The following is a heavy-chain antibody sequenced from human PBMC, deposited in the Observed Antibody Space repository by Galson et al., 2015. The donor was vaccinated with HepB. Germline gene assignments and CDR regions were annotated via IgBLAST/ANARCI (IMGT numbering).Heavy chain of an antibody. Sequence: SVKVSCKASGYTFTSYGISWVRQAPGQGLEWMGWISAYNGNTNYAQKLQGRVTMTTDTSTSTAYMELRSLRSDDTAVYYCARVCPPGGYYYYGMDVWGQGTTVTVSS. CDR3: ARVCPPGGYYYYGMDV. CDR2: ISAYNGNT. CDR1: GYTFTSYG. J-gene: IGHJ6*02. D-gene: IGHD2-2*01. V-gene: IGHV1-18*04.